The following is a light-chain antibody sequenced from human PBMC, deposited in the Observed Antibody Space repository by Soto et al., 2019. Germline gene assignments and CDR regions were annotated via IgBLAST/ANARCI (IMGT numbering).Light chain of an antibody. CDR3: QQYYSYPYT. CDR1: QGISSY. J-gene: IGKJ2*01. CDR2: AAS. Sequence: AIRMTPSPSSLSASTGDRVTITCRASQGISSYLAWYQQKPGKAPKLLIYAASTLQSGVPSRFSGSGSGTDFTLTISCLQSEDFATYYCQQYYSYPYTLGQGTKVDIK. V-gene: IGKV1-8*01.